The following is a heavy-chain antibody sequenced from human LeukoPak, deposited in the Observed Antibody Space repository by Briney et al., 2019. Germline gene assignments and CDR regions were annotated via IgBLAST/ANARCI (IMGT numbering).Heavy chain of an antibody. D-gene: IGHD5-18*01. V-gene: IGHV3-33*01. CDR1: GFSLSTHG. Sequence: PGGSLRLSGVASGFSLSTHGMHGVRQAPGKGLEYVALMWYHGGETNYADSVKGRFTISRDISRNTLYLQMDSLRVDDTAVYYCARDGAMARFDYWGQGTLVTVS. CDR2: MWYHGGET. CDR3: ARDGAMARFDY. J-gene: IGHJ4*02.